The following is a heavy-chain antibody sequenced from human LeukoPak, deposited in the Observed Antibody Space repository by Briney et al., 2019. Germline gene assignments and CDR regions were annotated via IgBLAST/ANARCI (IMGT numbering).Heavy chain of an antibody. CDR3: ARASVTMVRGGYYYYMDV. D-gene: IGHD3-10*01. CDR1: GGSISSYY. CDR2: IYTSGST. J-gene: IGHJ6*03. Sequence: SETLSLTCTVSGGSISSYYWSWIRQPAGKGLEWIGRIYTSGSTNYNPSLKSRVTMSVDTSKNQFSLKLSSVTAADTAVYYCARASVTMVRGGYYYYMDVWGKGTTVTVSS. V-gene: IGHV4-4*07.